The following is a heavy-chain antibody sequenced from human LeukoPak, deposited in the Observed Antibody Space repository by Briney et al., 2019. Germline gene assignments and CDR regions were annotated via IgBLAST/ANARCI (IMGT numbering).Heavy chain of an antibody. CDR1: GFTFSSYA. CDR3: ARGPLGYCSSTSCYFIELDY. J-gene: IGHJ4*02. V-gene: IGHV3-30-3*01. Sequence: GGSLRLSCAASGFTFSSYAMHWVRQAPGKGLEWVAVISYDGSNKYYADSVKGRFTISRDNSKNTLYLQMNSLRAEDTAVYYCARGPLGYCSSTSCYFIELDYWGQGTLVTVSS. D-gene: IGHD2-2*01. CDR2: ISYDGSNK.